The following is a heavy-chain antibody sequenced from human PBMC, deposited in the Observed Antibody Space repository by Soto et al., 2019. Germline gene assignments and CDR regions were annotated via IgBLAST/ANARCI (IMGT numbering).Heavy chain of an antibody. J-gene: IGHJ2*01. Sequence: EVQLLESGGGLVQPGGSLRLSCAASGFTFSSYAMSWVRQAPGKGLEWVSAISGSGGSTYYADSVKGRFTISRDNSKNTLYLQMNSLRAEDTAVYYCAKPWPDDFWSGYYWYFDLWGRGTLVTVSS. V-gene: IGHV3-23*01. CDR2: ISGSGGST. D-gene: IGHD3-3*01. CDR1: GFTFSSYA. CDR3: AKPWPDDFWSGYYWYFDL.